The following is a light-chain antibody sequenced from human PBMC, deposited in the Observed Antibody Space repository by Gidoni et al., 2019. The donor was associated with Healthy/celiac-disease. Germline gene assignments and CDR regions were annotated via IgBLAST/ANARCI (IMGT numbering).Light chain of an antibody. Sequence: MTQSPSTLSASVGDRVTITCRASQSISSWLAWYQQKPGKAPKLLIYKASSLESGVPSRFSGSGSGTEFTLTISSLQPDDFATYYCQQYNSYSLTFXPXTKVDIK. CDR3: QQYNSYSLT. J-gene: IGKJ3*01. CDR1: QSISSW. CDR2: KAS. V-gene: IGKV1-5*03.